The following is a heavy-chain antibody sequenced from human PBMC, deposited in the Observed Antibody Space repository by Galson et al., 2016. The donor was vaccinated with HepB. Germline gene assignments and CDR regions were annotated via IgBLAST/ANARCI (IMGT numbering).Heavy chain of an antibody. CDR2: IIPSFGTP. Sequence: SVKVSCKASGDTFRNFPFSWVRQAPGQGLEWMGGIIPSFGTPTYAQKFQGRVTISAGELSSTVYIEVRSLRSEDTAVYYCARGRGSYWYFDLWGRGTLVTVS. J-gene: IGHJ2*01. D-gene: IGHD3-10*01. CDR1: GDTFRNFP. V-gene: IGHV1-69*13. CDR3: ARGRGSYWYFDL.